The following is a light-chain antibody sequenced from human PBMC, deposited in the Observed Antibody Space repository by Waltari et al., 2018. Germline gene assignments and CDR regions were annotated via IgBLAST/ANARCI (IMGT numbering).Light chain of an antibody. CDR3: QQYDISPLT. V-gene: IGKV3-20*01. Sequence: EIVLTQSPGTLSLSPGERATLSWRASQTVRTTYLAWYQQKPCQAPTLLISGASSSATGIPDRFRGSGSGTDFSLTISSLEPEDFAVYYCQQYDISPLTFGGGTKVEIK. J-gene: IGKJ4*01. CDR2: GAS. CDR1: QTVRTTY.